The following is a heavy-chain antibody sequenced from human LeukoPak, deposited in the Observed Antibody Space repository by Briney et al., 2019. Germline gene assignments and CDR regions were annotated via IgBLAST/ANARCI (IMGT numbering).Heavy chain of an antibody. D-gene: IGHD3-22*01. V-gene: IGHV4-59*08. J-gene: IGHJ4*02. CDR1: GDSISSYS. CDR3: ARHRDYYDNSGYYGFDY. CDR2: IHYSGST. Sequence: PSETLSLTCTVSGDSISSYSWSWIRQPPGKRLEWIGYIHYSGSTNYNPSLKSRVTISVDTSKNQFSLKLSSVTAADTAVYYCARHRDYYDNSGYYGFDYWGQGTLVTVSS.